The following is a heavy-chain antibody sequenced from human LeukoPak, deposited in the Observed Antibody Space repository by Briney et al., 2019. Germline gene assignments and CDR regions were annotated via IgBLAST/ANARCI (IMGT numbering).Heavy chain of an antibody. Sequence: SETLSLTCTVSGGSISSYYWSWIRQPPGKGLEWIGYIYYSGSTNYNPSLKSRVTISVDTSKNQFSLKLSSVTAAVTAVYYCARGTRGYGSGSYFGYMDVWGKGTTVTISS. J-gene: IGHJ6*03. CDR1: GGSISSYY. CDR3: ARGTRGYGSGSYFGYMDV. V-gene: IGHV4-59*01. D-gene: IGHD3-10*01. CDR2: IYYSGST.